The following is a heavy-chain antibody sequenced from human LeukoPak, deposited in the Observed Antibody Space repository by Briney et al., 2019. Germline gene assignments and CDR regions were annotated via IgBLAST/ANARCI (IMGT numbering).Heavy chain of an antibody. CDR2: IIPIFGTA. J-gene: IGHJ4*02. CDR1: GGTFSSYA. V-gene: IGHV1-69*13. D-gene: IGHD3-3*01. Sequence: GSSVKVSCKASGGTFSSYAISWVRQAPGQGLEWMGGIIPIFGTANYAQKFQDRVTITADESTSTAYIELSSLRSENTAVYYGEREGTRITIFEVVITPRFDYAGQGTLVTVSS. CDR3: EREGTRITIFEVVITPRFDY.